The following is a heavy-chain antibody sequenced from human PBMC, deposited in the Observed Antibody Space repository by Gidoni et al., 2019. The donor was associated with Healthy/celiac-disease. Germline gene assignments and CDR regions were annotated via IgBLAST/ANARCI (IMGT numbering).Heavy chain of an antibody. V-gene: IGHV3-48*02. CDR1: GFTFRSYS. CDR3: ARELDIVLMVYSCCAFDI. J-gene: IGHJ3*02. Sequence: EVPLVESGGGLVQPGGSLRLSCAASGFTFRSYSMNWVRQAPGKGLEWVSYISSSSSTIYYADSVKGRFTISRDNAKNSLYLQMNSLRDEDTAVYYCARELDIVLMVYSCCAFDIWGQGTMVTVSS. CDR2: ISSSSSTI. D-gene: IGHD2-8*01.